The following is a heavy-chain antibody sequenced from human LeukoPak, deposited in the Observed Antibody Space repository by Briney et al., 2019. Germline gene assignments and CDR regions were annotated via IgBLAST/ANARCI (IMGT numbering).Heavy chain of an antibody. CDR1: GFTFSSYW. D-gene: IGHD1-26*01. CDR3: ARVRVGDTRDFGY. V-gene: IGHV3-74*01. CDR2: INTDGSST. Sequence: GGSLRLSCAASGFTFSSYWMHWVRQAPGKGLVWVSHINTDGSSTSYADSVKGRFTISRDNAKNTLYLEMNSLRAEDTAVYYCARVRVGDTRDFGYWGQGTLVTVSS. J-gene: IGHJ4*02.